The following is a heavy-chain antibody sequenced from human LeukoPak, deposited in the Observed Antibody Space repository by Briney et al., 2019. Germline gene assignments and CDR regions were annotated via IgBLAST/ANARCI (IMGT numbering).Heavy chain of an antibody. CDR1: GFTFSSYS. Sequence: GGSLRLSCAASGFTFSSYSMNWVRQAPGKGLEWIASTGLSSSYIGYADSVKGRFTISRDNFKNSLYLQMDSLRVEDTAVYYCVRDPSYGSSWYYYMDVWGKGTTVTVSS. CDR3: VRDPSYGSSWYYYMDV. CDR2: TGLSSSYI. V-gene: IGHV3-21*01. D-gene: IGHD6-13*01. J-gene: IGHJ6*03.